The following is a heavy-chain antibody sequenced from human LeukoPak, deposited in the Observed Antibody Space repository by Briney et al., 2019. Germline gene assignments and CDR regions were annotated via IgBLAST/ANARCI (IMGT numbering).Heavy chain of an antibody. CDR2: IYHSGST. J-gene: IGHJ5*02. V-gene: IGHV4-38-2*01. D-gene: IGHD4-11*01. CDR1: GYSISSGYY. Sequence: SETLSLTCAVSGYSISSGYYWGWIRQPPGKGLEWIGSIYHSGSTYYNPSLKSRVTISVDTSKNQFSLKLSSVTAADTAVYYCARHLADYSNYFYWFDPWGQGTLVTVSS. CDR3: ARHLADYSNYFYWFDP.